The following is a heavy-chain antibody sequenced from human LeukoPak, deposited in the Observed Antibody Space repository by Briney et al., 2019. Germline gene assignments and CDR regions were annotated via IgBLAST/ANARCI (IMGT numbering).Heavy chain of an antibody. CDR3: ARLGPAYGSGSYQWFDP. CDR1: GGSFSGYY. Sequence: PSETLFLTCAVYGGSFSGYYWSWIRQPPGKGLEWIGEINHSGSTNYNPSLKSRVTISVDTSKNQFSLKLSSVTAADTAVYYCARLGPAYGSGSYQWFDPWGQGTLVTVSS. CDR2: INHSGST. D-gene: IGHD3-10*01. J-gene: IGHJ5*02. V-gene: IGHV4-34*01.